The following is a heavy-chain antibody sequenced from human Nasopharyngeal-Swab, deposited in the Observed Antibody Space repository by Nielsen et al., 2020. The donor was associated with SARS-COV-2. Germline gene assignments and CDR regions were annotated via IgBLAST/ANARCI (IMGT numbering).Heavy chain of an antibody. J-gene: IGHJ4*02. D-gene: IGHD7-27*01. V-gene: IGHV3-53*01. CDR2: IYSGGST. CDR3: ARTINWGPFDY. Sequence: GESLKISRAASGFTVSSNYMSWVRQAPGKGLEWVSVIYSGGSTYYAGSVKGRFTISRDNSKNTLYLQMNSLRAEDTAVYYCARTINWGPFDYWGQGTLVTVSS. CDR1: GFTVSSNY.